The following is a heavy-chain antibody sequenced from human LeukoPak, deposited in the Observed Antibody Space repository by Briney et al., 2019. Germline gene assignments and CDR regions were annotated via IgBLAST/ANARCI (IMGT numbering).Heavy chain of an antibody. CDR2: IYYSGST. J-gene: IGHJ4*02. D-gene: IGHD2-15*01. CDR3: ARDPGVVEPYFDY. V-gene: IGHV4-39*07. CDR1: GGSISSSSYY. Sequence: PSETLSVTCTVSGGSISSSSYYWGWIRQPPGKGLEWIGSIYYSGSTYYNPSLKSRVTISVDTSKNQFSLKLSSVTAADTAVYYCARDPGVVEPYFDYWGQGTLVTVSS.